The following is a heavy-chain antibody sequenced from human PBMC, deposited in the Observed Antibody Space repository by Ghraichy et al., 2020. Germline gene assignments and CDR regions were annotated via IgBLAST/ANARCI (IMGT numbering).Heavy chain of an antibody. CDR3: AGDPFRFRAWGNAFDI. Sequence: ETLRLSCAASGFTFSSYSMNWVRQAPGKGLEWVSSISSSSSYIYYADTVKGRFTISRDNAKNSLYLQMNSLRAEDTAVYYCAGDPFRFRAWGNAFDIWGQGTMVTVSS. V-gene: IGHV3-21*01. CDR2: ISSSSSYI. D-gene: IGHD3-16*01. CDR1: GFTFSSYS. J-gene: IGHJ3*02.